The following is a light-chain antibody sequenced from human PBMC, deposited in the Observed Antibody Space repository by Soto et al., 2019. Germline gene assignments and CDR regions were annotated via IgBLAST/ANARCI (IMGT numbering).Light chain of an antibody. CDR3: QQYGSSPRT. V-gene: IGKV3-20*01. CDR2: GAS. Sequence: EIVLTQSPGTLSLSPGERVTLSCRASQSVSSSYLAWFQHKPGQAPRLLIYGASSRATGIPDRFSGSGSGTDFTLTISTLEPEDFAVYYCQQYGSSPRTFGQGTKVDIK. J-gene: IGKJ1*01. CDR1: QSVSSSY.